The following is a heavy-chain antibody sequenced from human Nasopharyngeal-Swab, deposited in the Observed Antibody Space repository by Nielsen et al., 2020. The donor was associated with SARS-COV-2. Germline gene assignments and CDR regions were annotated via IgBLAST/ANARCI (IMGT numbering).Heavy chain of an antibody. V-gene: IGHV3-66*01. D-gene: IGHD6-13*01. J-gene: IGHJ4*02. CDR1: GLTFNTTY. Sequence: GGSLSLSCVAPGLTFNTTYMSWVRQAPGKGLEWLAVIYRGGSAHYADSVKGRFTLSRDNSKNTVYLQMNNLRAEDTAVYYCARDYGAAAGYWGQGTLVTVSS. CDR2: IYRGGSA. CDR3: ARDYGAAAGY.